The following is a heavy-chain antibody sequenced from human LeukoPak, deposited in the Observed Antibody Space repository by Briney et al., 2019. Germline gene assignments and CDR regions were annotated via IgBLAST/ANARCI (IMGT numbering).Heavy chain of an antibody. Sequence: GGSLRLSCTASGFTFGDYAMSWVRQAPGKGLEWVGFIRSKAYGGTTEYAASVKGRFTISRDDSKSIAYLQMNSLKTEDTAVYYCTRDRQAYYDFWSGYYKDYWGQGTLVTVSS. J-gene: IGHJ4*02. V-gene: IGHV3-49*04. CDR1: GFTFGDYA. CDR3: TRDRQAYYDFWSGYYKDY. D-gene: IGHD3-3*01. CDR2: IRSKAYGGTT.